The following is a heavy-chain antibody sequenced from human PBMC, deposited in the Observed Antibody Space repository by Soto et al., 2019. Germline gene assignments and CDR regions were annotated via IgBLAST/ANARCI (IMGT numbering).Heavy chain of an antibody. V-gene: IGHV3-21*01. CDR3: ALFGLVGYCYGMDV. CDR1: GFTFSSYS. CDR2: ISSSSSYI. Sequence: EVQLVESGGGLVKPGGSLRLSCAASGFTFSSYSMNWVRQAPGKGLEWVSSISSSSSYIYYADSVKGRFTISRDNAKNSLYLQMNSLRAEDTAVYYCALFGLVGYCYGMDVWGQGTTVTVSS. D-gene: IGHD2-8*02. J-gene: IGHJ6*02.